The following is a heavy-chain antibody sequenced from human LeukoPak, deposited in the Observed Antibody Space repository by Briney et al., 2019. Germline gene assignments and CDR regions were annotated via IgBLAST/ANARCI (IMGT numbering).Heavy chain of an antibody. CDR1: GYSISSGYY. V-gene: IGHV4-38-2*02. J-gene: IGHJ4*02. D-gene: IGHD3-10*01. CDR2: IYHSGST. Sequence: SETLSLTCTVSGYSISSGYYWGWIRQPPGKGLEWIGSIYHSGSTYYNPSLKSRVTISVDTSKNQFSLKLSSVTAADTAVYYCARDRGMVRGFDYRGQGTLVTVSS. CDR3: ARDRGMVRGFDY.